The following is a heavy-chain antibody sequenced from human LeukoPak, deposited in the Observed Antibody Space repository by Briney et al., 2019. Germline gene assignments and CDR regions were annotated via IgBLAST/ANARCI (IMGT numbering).Heavy chain of an antibody. CDR3: ARDFPSYQLLIYAGYYYYGMDV. V-gene: IGHV3-21*01. D-gene: IGHD2-2*01. CDR1: GFTFNSYS. J-gene: IGHJ6*02. CDR2: ISSSSYI. Sequence: AGGSLRLSCAASGFTFNSYSMNWVRQAPGKGLEWASSISSSSYIYYADSVKGRFTIPRDNAKNSLYLQMNSLRAEDTAVYYCARDFPSYQLLIYAGYYYYGMDVWGQGTTVTVSS.